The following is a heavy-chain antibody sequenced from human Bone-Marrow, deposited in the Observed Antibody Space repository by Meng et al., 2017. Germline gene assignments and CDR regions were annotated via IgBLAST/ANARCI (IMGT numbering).Heavy chain of an antibody. CDR3: ARPIASSWDSGGYYYGMDV. CDR2: ISSSSSYI. D-gene: IGHD6-13*01. V-gene: IGHV3-21*01. Sequence: GESLKISCAASGFTFSSYSMNWVRQAPGKGLEWVSSISSSSSYIYYADSVKGRFTISRDNAKNSLYLQMNSLRDEDTAVYYCARPIASSWDSGGYYYGMDVWGQGTTVTVSS. J-gene: IGHJ6*02. CDR1: GFTFSSYS.